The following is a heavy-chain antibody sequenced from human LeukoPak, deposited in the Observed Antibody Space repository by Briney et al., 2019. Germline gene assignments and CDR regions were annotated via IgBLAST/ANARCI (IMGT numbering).Heavy chain of an antibody. CDR2: ISGSGTST. D-gene: IGHD1-1*01. J-gene: IGHJ6*02. CDR1: GFTFSTYA. CDR3: ARAKRGTPLLISYYYYAMDV. Sequence: PGGSLRLSCAASGFTFSTYAMNWVRQAPGKGLEWVSGISGSGTSTYYADSVKGRFTISRDNSKNTLYLQMSSLRAEDTAVYFCARAKRGTPLLISYYYYAMDVWGQGTTVTVSS. V-gene: IGHV3-23*01.